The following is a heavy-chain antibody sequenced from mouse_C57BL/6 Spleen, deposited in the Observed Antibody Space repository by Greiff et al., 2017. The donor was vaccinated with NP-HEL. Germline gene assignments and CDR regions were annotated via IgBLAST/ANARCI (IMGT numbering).Heavy chain of an antibody. J-gene: IGHJ2*01. V-gene: IGHV1-18*01. CDR1: GYTFTDYN. CDR2: INPNNGGT. Sequence: VQLKESGPELVKPGASVKIPCKASGYTFTDYNMDWVKQSHGKSLEWIGDINPNNGGTIYNQKFKGKATLTVDKSSSTAYMELRSLTSEATAVYYCARSEFDYWGQGTTLTVSS. CDR3: ARSEFDY.